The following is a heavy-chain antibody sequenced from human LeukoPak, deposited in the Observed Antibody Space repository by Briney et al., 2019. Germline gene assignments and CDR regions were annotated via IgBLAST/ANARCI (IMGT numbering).Heavy chain of an antibody. CDR2: INAGNGNT. CDR1: GYTFTSYA. J-gene: IGHJ3*02. Sequence: ASVKVSCKASGYTFTSYAMHWVRQAPGQRLEWMGWINAGNGNTKYSQKFQGRVTITRDTSASKAYMELSSLRSEDTAVYYCARDHTADNAFDIWGQGTMVTVSS. D-gene: IGHD5-18*01. CDR3: ARDHTADNAFDI. V-gene: IGHV1-3*01.